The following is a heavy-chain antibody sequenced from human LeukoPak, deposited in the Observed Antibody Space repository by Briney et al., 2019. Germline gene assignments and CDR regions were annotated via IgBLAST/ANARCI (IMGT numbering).Heavy chain of an antibody. D-gene: IGHD1-26*01. Sequence: SETLSLTCTVSGGSISSYYWSWIRQPPGKGLEWIGYIYYSGSTNYNPSLKGRVTISVDTSKNQFSLKLSSVTAADTAVYYCAREGDSLFDYWGQGTLVTVSS. J-gene: IGHJ4*02. CDR1: GGSISSYY. V-gene: IGHV4-59*01. CDR3: AREGDSLFDY. CDR2: IYYSGST.